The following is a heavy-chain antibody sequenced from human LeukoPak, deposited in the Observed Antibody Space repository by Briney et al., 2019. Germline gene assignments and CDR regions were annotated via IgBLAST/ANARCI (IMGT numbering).Heavy chain of an antibody. D-gene: IGHD2-15*01. CDR2: ISNSGSSK. CDR3: ARGGGSSYDRLVY. J-gene: IGHJ4*02. CDR1: GFTFSNYD. Sequence: PGGSLRLSCVASGFTFSNYDMNWVRQVPGKGLEWVSYISNSGSSKYYVDSVKGRFTISRDNSKNTLYLQMNSLRADDTAVYYCARGGGSSYDRLVYWGQGTPVTVSS. V-gene: IGHV3-48*03.